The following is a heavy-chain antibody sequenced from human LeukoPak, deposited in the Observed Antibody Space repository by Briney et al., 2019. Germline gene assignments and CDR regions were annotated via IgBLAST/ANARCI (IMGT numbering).Heavy chain of an antibody. V-gene: IGHV1-69*05. J-gene: IGHJ4*02. Sequence: SVKVSCKASGDTFTNYAINWVRQAPGQGLEWMGRIIPIFGTANYAQKFQGRVTITTDESTSTAYMELSSLRSEDTAVYYCARVASMTFDYWGQGTLVTVSS. CDR1: GDTFTNYA. D-gene: IGHD2-15*01. CDR3: ARVASMTFDY. CDR2: IIPIFGTA.